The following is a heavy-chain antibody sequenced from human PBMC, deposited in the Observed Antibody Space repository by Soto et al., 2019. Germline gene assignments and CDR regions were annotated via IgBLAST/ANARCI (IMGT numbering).Heavy chain of an antibody. CDR1: GGSFSGHS. D-gene: IGHD3-22*01. CDR2: INHSGRV. J-gene: IGHJ5*01. V-gene: IGHV4-34*01. Sequence: SETLSLTCAVYGGSFSGHSWTWIRQSPGKGLEWIGGINHSGRVNYSPSLKSRVTISLDTPKNQFSLTLSAVTAADTAMYYRSTRAYDTNGYYRFDPWGQGTMVTVYS. CDR3: STRAYDTNGYYRFDP.